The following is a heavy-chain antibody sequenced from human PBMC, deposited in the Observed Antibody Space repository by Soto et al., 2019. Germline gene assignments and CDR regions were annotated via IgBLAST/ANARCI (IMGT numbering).Heavy chain of an antibody. J-gene: IGHJ4*02. CDR2: ISSSSSYM. V-gene: IGHV3-21*01. CDR3: ARESCSGASCYFLGS. CDR1: GFSFSSYS. D-gene: IGHD2-15*01. Sequence: GGSLRLSCAASGFSFSSYSMNWVRQAPGKGLEWVSYISSSSSYMDSIESVKGRFTISRDNAKNSLYLQMNSLRAEDTAIYYCARESCSGASCYFLGSWGQGTLVTVSS.